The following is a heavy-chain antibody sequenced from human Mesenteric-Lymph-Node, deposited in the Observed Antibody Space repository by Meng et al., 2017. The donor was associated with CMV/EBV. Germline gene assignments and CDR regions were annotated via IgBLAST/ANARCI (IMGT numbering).Heavy chain of an antibody. CDR1: GFGSYG. Sequence: GESLKISCAASGFGSYGMHWVRQAPGNGLEWVGFVRFDGSKFYLDSVKGRFTISRDSSSNTVFLQMNSLRAEDTALYYCARDCRNRPSCSYPYYSGMDVWGQGTTVTVSS. D-gene: IGHD2-2*01. J-gene: IGHJ6*02. V-gene: IGHV3-30*02. CDR2: VRFDGSK. CDR3: ARDCRNRPSCSYPYYSGMDV.